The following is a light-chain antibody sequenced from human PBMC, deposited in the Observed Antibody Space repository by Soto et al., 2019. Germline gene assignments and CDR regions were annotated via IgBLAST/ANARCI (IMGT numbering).Light chain of an antibody. Sequence: DIVMTQSSLSLPVTPGEPASISCRSSQSLLHRNGYNYLDWYLQKPGQSPQLLIYLGSNRASGVPDRFSGSGSGTDFTLKIDRVEAEDVGVYYCMQALQTPWTFGQGTKVEIK. CDR3: MQALQTPWT. J-gene: IGKJ1*01. V-gene: IGKV2-28*01. CDR1: QSLLHRNGYNY. CDR2: LGS.